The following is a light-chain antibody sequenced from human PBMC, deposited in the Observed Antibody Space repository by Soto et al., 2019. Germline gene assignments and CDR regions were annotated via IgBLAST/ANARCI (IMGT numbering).Light chain of an antibody. V-gene: IGKV1-5*03. Sequence: DIQMTQSPSTLSASVGDRVTITCRASQSIRSWLAWYQQKPGKAPKLLIYKASSLESGVPSRFSGIGAGTEFTLTISSLQPDDFAPYYCQQYNSYWTFGQGTKVEI. CDR2: KAS. CDR3: QQYNSYWT. CDR1: QSIRSW. J-gene: IGKJ1*01.